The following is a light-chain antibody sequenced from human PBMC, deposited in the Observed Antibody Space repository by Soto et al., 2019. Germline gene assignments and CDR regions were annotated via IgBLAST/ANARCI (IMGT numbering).Light chain of an antibody. V-gene: IGKV1-39*01. Sequence: DIQMTQSPSSLSASVGDRVTITCRASQSVTTYLNWYQQKPGKAPKLLIYVASSLQSGVPSRFSGSGSGTDFNLTISSLQLEDFATYFCQQTYSLPPLTFGGGTKVEI. CDR2: VAS. CDR1: QSVTTY. J-gene: IGKJ4*01. CDR3: QQTYSLPPLT.